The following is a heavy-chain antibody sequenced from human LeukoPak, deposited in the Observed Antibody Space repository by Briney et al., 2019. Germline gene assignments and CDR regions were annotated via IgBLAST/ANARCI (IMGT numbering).Heavy chain of an antibody. V-gene: IGHV4-34*01. CDR3: ARAGFSDFWSGWSYGMDV. Sequence: SETLSLTCAVYGGSFSGYYWSWIRQPPGKGLEWIGEINHSGSTNYNPSLKSRVTISVDTSKNQFSLKLSSVTAADTAVYYCARAGFSDFWSGWSYGMDVWGQGTTVTVSS. J-gene: IGHJ6*02. CDR2: INHSGST. D-gene: IGHD3-3*01. CDR1: GGSFSGYY.